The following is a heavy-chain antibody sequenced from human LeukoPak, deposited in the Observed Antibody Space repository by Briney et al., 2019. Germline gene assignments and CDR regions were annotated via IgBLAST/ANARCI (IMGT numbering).Heavy chain of an antibody. Sequence: SETLSLTCTVSGGSISSSGYYWGWIRQPPGKELEWIANIYYSGDTYYNPSLKSRVTISVDTSKNQFSLKLTSVTAADTAVYYCARRCSSTSCYKYWGQGTLVTVSS. V-gene: IGHV4-39*01. D-gene: IGHD2-2*02. CDR3: ARRCSSTSCYKY. J-gene: IGHJ4*02. CDR2: IYYSGDT. CDR1: GGSISSSGYY.